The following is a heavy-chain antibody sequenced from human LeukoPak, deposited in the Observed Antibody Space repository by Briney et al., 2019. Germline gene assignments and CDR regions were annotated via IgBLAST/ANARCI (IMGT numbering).Heavy chain of an antibody. CDR1: GYTFTSHG. CDR2: ISAYNGNT. J-gene: IGHJ4*02. CDR3: ARGRWPPRQDAFDI. Sequence: ASVKVSCKASGYTFTSHGISWVRQAPGQGLEWMGWISAYNGNTNYAQKLQGRVTMTTDTSTSTACMELRSLRSDDTAVYYCARGRWPPRQDAFDIWGQGTLVTVSS. V-gene: IGHV1-18*01. D-gene: IGHD3-16*01.